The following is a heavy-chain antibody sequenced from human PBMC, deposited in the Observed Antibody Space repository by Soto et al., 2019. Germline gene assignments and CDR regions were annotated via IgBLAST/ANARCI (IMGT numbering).Heavy chain of an antibody. J-gene: IGHJ3*02. CDR1: GGSISNFY. V-gene: IGHV4-59*01. D-gene: IGHD2-15*01. CDR3: ARASVAMTNFGVVVGALDM. CDR2: IYNSGST. Sequence: SETLSLTCTVSGGSISNFYWSWIRQPPGKGLEWIGSIYNSGSTSYNPSLKSRVTILVDTAKNQFSLKLRSVTAADTAAYYCARASVAMTNFGVVVGALDMWGQGTMVTVSS.